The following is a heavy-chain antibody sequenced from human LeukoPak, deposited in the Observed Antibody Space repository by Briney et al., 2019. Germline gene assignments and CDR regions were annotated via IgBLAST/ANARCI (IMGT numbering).Heavy chain of an antibody. Sequence: ASVKVSCKASGGTFSTYSISWVRQAPGQGLEWMGGIIPIFGTTNSAQKFQGRVTITADESTSTAYMELNSLRSEDTAVYYCARDSNTWGYESSEATGGTMDYWGQGTLVTVSS. CDR1: GGTFSTYS. V-gene: IGHV1-69*13. CDR3: ARDSNTWGYESSEATGGTMDY. J-gene: IGHJ4*02. D-gene: IGHD3-22*01. CDR2: IIPIFGTT.